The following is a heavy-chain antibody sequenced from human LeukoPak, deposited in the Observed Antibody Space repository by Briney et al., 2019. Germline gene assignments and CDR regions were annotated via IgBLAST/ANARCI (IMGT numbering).Heavy chain of an antibody. D-gene: IGHD1-1*01. Sequence: ETLSLTCPVSGVSISGYYMSWIRQAPGKGLGWIGLYYYSGSTSYNPSLQSRVTISVDTSRNQFSLSLSSVTAADTAIYYCAKANWVSNADAVWWGQGTQVTVSS. V-gene: IGHV4-59*08. J-gene: IGHJ4*02. CDR3: AKANWVSNADAVW. CDR2: YYYSGST. CDR1: GVSISGYY.